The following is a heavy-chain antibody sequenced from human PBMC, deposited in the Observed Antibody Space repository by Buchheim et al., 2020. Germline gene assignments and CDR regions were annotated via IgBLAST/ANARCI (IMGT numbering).Heavy chain of an antibody. Sequence: QVQLVQSGAEVKKPGASVKVSCKASGYTFTSSSIHWVRQAPGQGPEWMGMINPSGGSTTYAQKFQGRVTMTRDTSTRTVYMELSSLRSEDTAVYYCARPTIYYGDYLYWGQGTL. CDR2: INPSGGST. V-gene: IGHV1-46*01. CDR1: GYTFTSSS. D-gene: IGHD4-17*01. J-gene: IGHJ4*02. CDR3: ARPTIYYGDYLY.